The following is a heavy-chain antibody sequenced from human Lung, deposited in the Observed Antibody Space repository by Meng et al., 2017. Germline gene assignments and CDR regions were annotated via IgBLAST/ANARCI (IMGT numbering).Heavy chain of an antibody. D-gene: IGHD1-1*01. J-gene: IGHJ1*01. Sequence: EVQLVESVGGLVPPGGSLSLSCVASRFNFTDHWMHLVRQGPGKGLVWVSRINRDGTKPTYADSVKGRFTISRDNAKNTLYLQMNNLRAEDTAFYYCTNDRLNHWGQGALVTVSS. CDR2: INRDGTKP. CDR1: RFNFTDHW. V-gene: IGHV3-74*01. CDR3: TNDRLNH.